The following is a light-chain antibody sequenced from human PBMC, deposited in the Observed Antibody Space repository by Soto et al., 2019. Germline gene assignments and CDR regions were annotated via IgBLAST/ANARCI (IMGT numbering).Light chain of an antibody. J-gene: IGLJ2*01. CDR1: SRHSSYA. CDR2: LNSDGSH. Sequence: QLVLTQSPSASASLGASVKLTCTLSSRHSSYAIAWHQQQPAKGPRYLMKLNSDGSHSKGDGIPDRFSGSSSGAERYLTISSLQSEDEADYYCQTWGTGIVVFGGGTKVTVL. V-gene: IGLV4-69*01. CDR3: QTWGTGIVV.